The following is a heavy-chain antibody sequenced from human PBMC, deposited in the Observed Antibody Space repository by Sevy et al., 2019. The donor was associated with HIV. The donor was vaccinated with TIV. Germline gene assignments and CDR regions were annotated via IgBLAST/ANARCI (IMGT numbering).Heavy chain of an antibody. CDR3: AKGYCDGGSCPRDYYYYGMDV. V-gene: IGHV3-23*01. CDR1: GFTFSTYA. J-gene: IGHJ6*02. CDR2: ISRSGRST. Sequence: GGSLRLSCAASGFTFSTYAMNWVRQAPGKGLEWVSSISRSGRSTYSADSVEGRFTISRDNFKNTLYLQLSSLRVDDTAVCYCAKGYCDGGSCPRDYYYYGMDVWGQGTTVTVSS. D-gene: IGHD2-15*01.